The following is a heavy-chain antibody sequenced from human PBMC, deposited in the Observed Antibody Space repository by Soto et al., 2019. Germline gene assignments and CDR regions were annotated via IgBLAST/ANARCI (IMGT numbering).Heavy chain of an antibody. J-gene: IGHJ4*02. Sequence: VQLVESGGGVVQPGRSLRLSCAASGFTFSDHAMHWVSQAPGKGLEWVAVVSHDGRNTHYADSVKGRFTISRDSSKSTVALEMASLRAEDTAVYYGAKGGRQWLVTSDFNYWGQGALVTVSS. CDR2: VSHDGRNT. CDR1: GFTFSDHA. CDR3: AKGGRQWLVTSDFNY. V-gene: IGHV3-30*18. D-gene: IGHD6-19*01.